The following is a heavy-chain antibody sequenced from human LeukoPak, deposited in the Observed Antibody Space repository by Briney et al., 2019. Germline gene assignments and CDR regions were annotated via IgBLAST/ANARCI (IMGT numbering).Heavy chain of an antibody. CDR2: ISSSGSTI. CDR3: ARGEWELRSFDY. CDR1: GFTFSRYE. J-gene: IGHJ4*02. D-gene: IGHD1-26*01. Sequence: GGSLRLSCAASGFTFSRYEMNWVRQAPGKGLEWVSYISSSGSTIYYADSVKGRFTISRDNAKNSLYLQMNSLRAEDTAVYYCARGEWELRSFDYWGQGTLVTVSS. V-gene: IGHV3-48*03.